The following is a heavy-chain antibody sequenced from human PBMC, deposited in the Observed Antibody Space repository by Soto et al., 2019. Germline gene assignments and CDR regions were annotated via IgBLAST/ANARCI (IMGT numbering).Heavy chain of an antibody. CDR1: GVSISSGNW. Sequence: SETLSLTCDVSGVSISSGNWWSWVRQPPGKGLEWIAEVYNDGSANHHPSLESRATISVDRSKNQFSLRLSSVTAADTGKYYCARLVYDSRLNYLYFDHWGQGTLVTVS. CDR3: ARLVYDSRLNYLYFDH. D-gene: IGHD3-22*01. V-gene: IGHV4-4*02. J-gene: IGHJ4*02. CDR2: VYNDGSA.